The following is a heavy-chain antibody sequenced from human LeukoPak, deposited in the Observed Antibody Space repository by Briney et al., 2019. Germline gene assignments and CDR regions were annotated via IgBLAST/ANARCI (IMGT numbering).Heavy chain of an antibody. Sequence: SETLSLTCTVSGGSISSYYWSWIRQPPGKGLEWIGYIYYSGSTNYNPSLKSRVTISVDTSKNQFSLKLSSVTAADTAVYYCATTVDGTPHAFDIWGQGTMVTVSS. CDR3: ATTVDGTPHAFDI. J-gene: IGHJ3*02. CDR2: IYYSGST. CDR1: GGSISSYY. D-gene: IGHD4-23*01. V-gene: IGHV4-59*01.